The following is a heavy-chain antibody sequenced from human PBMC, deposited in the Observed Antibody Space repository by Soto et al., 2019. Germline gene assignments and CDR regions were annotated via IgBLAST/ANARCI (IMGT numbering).Heavy chain of an antibody. CDR2: LYYTGTT. V-gene: IGHV4-39*01. CDR3: ARLGDVLTGYNDY. Sequence: SETLSLTCTVSGDFISSKSFYWGWIRQPPGKGLEWIGSLYYTGTTSYSPSLKRRLTISVDTSKNQFSLKLSSVTAADTAVYYCARLGDVLTGYNDYWGQGTLVTVSS. CDR1: GDFISSKSFY. J-gene: IGHJ4*02. D-gene: IGHD3-9*01.